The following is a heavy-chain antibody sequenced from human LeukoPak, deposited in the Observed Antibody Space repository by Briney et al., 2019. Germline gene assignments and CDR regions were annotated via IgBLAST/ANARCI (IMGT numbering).Heavy chain of an antibody. CDR3: ANLRYYDSSGSHAFDI. D-gene: IGHD3-22*01. Sequence: GGSLRLSCAASGFTFSSYGMHWVRQAPGKGLEWVAVISNDGSNKYYADSVKGRFTISRDNSKNTLYLQMNSLRAEDTAVYYCANLRYYDSSGSHAFDIWGQGTMVTVSS. V-gene: IGHV3-30*18. CDR1: GFTFSSYG. CDR2: ISNDGSNK. J-gene: IGHJ3*02.